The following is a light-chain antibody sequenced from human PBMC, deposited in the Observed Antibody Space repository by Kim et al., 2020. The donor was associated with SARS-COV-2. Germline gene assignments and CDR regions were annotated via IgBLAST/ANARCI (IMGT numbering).Light chain of an antibody. CDR1: KLGDKY. V-gene: IGLV3-1*01. CDR3: QAWDSSTGGV. CDR2: QDS. J-gene: IGLJ3*02. Sequence: VSPGQTASIACSGDKLGDKYACWYQQKPGQSPVLVIYQDSKRPSGIPERFSGSNSGNTATLTISGTQAMDEADYYCQAWDSSTGGVFGGGTKLTVL.